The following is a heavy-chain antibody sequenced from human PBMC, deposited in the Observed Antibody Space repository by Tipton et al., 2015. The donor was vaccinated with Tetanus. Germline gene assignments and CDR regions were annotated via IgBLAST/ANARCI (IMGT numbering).Heavy chain of an antibody. J-gene: IGHJ4*02. Sequence: SLRLSCAAPGFTFSTYWMHWVRQAPGKGLEWVSSIRNRGDATYYADSVKGRFTISRDSSESTLYLQMNSLRPEDTAVYYCAREDILLRLFAVFDYWGQGIPVTVSS. V-gene: IGHV3-74*01. D-gene: IGHD2-15*01. CDR1: GFTFSTYW. CDR3: AREDILLRLFAVFDY. CDR2: IRNRGDAT.